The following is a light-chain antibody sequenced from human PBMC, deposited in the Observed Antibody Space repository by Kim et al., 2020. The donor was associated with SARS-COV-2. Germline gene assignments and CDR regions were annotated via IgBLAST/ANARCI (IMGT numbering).Light chain of an antibody. CDR1: SLRSFY. CDR2: GKN. CDR3: NSRDSSGDHWV. J-gene: IGLJ3*02. Sequence: ALERTVRMTCQGDSLRSFYASWYQQKPGQAPVLVMYGKNNRPSGIPDRFSGSNSGNTASLTITGAQAEDEADYYCNSRDSSGDHWVFGGGTQLTVL. V-gene: IGLV3-19*01.